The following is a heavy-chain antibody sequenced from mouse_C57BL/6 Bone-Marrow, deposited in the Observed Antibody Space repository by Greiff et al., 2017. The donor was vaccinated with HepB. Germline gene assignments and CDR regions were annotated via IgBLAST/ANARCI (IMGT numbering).Heavy chain of an antibody. CDR1: GYTFTDYY. CDR2: INPYNGGS. Sequence: VQLQQSGPVLVKPGASVKMSCKASGYTFTDYYMNWVKQSHGKSLEWIGVINPYNGGSSYNQKFKGKATLTVDKSSSTAYRELNSLTSEDSAVYYCARRAWYIDVWGTGTTVTVSS. CDR3: ARRAWYIDV. V-gene: IGHV1-19*01. J-gene: IGHJ1*03.